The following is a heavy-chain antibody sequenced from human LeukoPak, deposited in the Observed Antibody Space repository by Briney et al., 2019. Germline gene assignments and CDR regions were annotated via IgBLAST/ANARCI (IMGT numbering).Heavy chain of an antibody. J-gene: IGHJ4*02. D-gene: IGHD6-13*01. CDR3: ARADPMYSSSWYWGLPSDY. V-gene: IGHV3-23*01. Sequence: GGSLRLSCAASGFTFSSYAMSWVRQAPGKGLEWVSAISGSGGSTYYADSVKGRFTISRDNSKNTLYLQMNSLRAEDTAVYYCARADPMYSSSWYWGLPSDYWGQGTLVTVSS. CDR2: ISGSGGST. CDR1: GFTFSSYA.